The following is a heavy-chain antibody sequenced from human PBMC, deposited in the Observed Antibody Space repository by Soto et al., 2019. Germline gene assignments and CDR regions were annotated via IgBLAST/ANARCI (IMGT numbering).Heavy chain of an antibody. CDR3: AKASYAYCSSASCHNWFDP. V-gene: IGHV1-8*01. CDR2: MNPNSGNT. CDR1: GYTFTSYD. J-gene: IGHJ5*02. D-gene: IGHD2-2*01. Sequence: GASVKVSCKASGYTFTSYDINWVRQATGQGLEWMGWMNPNSGNTGYAHKFQGRVTMTRNTSISTAYMELSSLRSEDTAVYYCAKASYAYCSSASCHNWFDPWGQGTLVTAPQ.